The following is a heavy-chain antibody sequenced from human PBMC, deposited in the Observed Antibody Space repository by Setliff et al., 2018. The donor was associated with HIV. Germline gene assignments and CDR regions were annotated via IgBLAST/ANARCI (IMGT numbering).Heavy chain of an antibody. D-gene: IGHD3-22*01. CDR2: ISGSGGST. CDR3: ASHARYYDSSGHGGY. V-gene: IGHV3-23*01. CDR1: GFSISSRYY. Sequence: ASETLSLTCDVSGFSISSRYYWGWIRQSPGKGLEWVSAISGSGGSTYYADSVKGRFTISRDNSKNTLYLQMNSLRAEDTAVYYCASHARYYDSSGHGGYWGQGTLVTVSS. J-gene: IGHJ4*02.